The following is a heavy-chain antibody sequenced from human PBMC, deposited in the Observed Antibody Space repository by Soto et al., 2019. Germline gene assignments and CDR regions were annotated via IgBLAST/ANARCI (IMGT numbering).Heavy chain of an antibody. J-gene: IGHJ5*02. Sequence: QITLKESGPTLVKPTQTLTLTCTFSGFSLSTSGVGVGWIRQPPGKALEWLALIYWDDDKRYSPSLKSRLTITKDTSKNHVVLTMTNMDPVDTATYYCAHNFYRSSKYGDWFDPWGQGTLVTVSA. D-gene: IGHD6-13*01. V-gene: IGHV2-5*02. CDR2: IYWDDDK. CDR1: GFSLSTSGVG. CDR3: AHNFYRSSKYGDWFDP.